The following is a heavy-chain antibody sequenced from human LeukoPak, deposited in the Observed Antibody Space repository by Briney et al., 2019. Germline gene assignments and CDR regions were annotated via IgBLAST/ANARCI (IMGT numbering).Heavy chain of an antibody. V-gene: IGHV3-7*01. J-gene: IGHJ4*02. D-gene: IGHD3-3*01. CDR3: AKWPNYDFWSGPLDY. CDR1: GFSFSIYW. CDR2: IAEDGGEK. Sequence: GGSLRLSCAASGFSFSIYWMSWVRQAPGKGLEWVANIAEDGGEKYYVDSVRGRFTISRDNAKNSLYLQMNGLRVEDTAVYYCAKWPNYDFWSGPLDYWGQGTLVTVSS.